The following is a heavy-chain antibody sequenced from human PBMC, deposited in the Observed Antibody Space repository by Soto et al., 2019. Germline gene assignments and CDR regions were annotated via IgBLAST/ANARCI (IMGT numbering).Heavy chain of an antibody. D-gene: IGHD2-2*02. V-gene: IGHV1-69*13. CDR2: IIPIFGTA. J-gene: IGHJ6*02. CDR1: GGTFSSYA. Sequence: ASVKVSRKASGGTFSSYAISWVRQAPGQGLEWMGGIIPIFGTANYAQKFQGRVTITADESTSTAYMELSSLRSEDTAVYYCARDGRCSSTSCYKGQTYYYYGMDVWGQGTTVTVSS. CDR3: ARDGRCSSTSCYKGQTYYYYGMDV.